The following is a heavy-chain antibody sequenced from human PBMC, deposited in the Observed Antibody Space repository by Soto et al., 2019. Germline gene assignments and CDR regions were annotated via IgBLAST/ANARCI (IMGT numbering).Heavy chain of an antibody. CDR2: ISYDGRNK. J-gene: IGHJ6*02. D-gene: IGHD3-3*01. Sequence: QVQLVESGGGVVQPGRSLRLSCAASGFTFSSYGMHWVRQAPGKGLEWVAVISYDGRNKVYADSVKGRFTLSRDNSRNTAYLQMNSLRVGDMAVYYCAKWAPKYNDFWSGLATSGMDVWGQGTTVTVSS. CDR1: GFTFSSYG. CDR3: AKWAPKYNDFWSGLATSGMDV. V-gene: IGHV3-30*18.